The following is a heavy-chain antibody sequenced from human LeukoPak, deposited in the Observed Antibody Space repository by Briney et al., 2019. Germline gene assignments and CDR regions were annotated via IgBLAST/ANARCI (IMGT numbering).Heavy chain of an antibody. CDR3: ARVLWFDLNDAFDI. Sequence: ASVKVSCKASGYTFTNYGISWVRQAPGQGLEWMGWIGAYNGNTNYAQKLQGRVTMTTDTSTSTAYMELRSLRSDDTAVYYCARVLWFDLNDAFDIWGQGTMVTVSS. CDR2: IGAYNGNT. J-gene: IGHJ3*02. D-gene: IGHD3-10*01. CDR1: GYTFTNYG. V-gene: IGHV1-18*04.